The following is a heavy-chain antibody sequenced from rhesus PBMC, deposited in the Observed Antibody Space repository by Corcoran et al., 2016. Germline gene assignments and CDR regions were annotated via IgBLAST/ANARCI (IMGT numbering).Heavy chain of an antibody. V-gene: IGHV4-80*01. Sequence: QVQLQESGPGLVKPSETLSLTCAVSGASIRRYCWSWIRQPPGKGLEWIGEINGNSGSTYYNPSLKSRVTISKDASKNQFSLKLSSVTAADTAVYYCARAHGSSYEYMSHWGQGVLVTVSS. J-gene: IGHJ4*01. CDR2: INGNSGST. CDR1: GASIRRYC. D-gene: IGHD4-29*01. CDR3: ARAHGSSYEYMSH.